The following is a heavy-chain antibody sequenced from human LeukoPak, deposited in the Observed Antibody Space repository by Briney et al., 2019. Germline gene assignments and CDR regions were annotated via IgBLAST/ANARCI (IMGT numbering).Heavy chain of an antibody. V-gene: IGHV3-20*03. D-gene: IGHD4-23*01. CDR1: GFTFDDYG. Sequence: GGSLRLSYAASGFTFDDYGMSWVRQAPGKGLEWVSGINWNGGSTGYADSVKGRFTISRDNAKNSLYLQMNSLRAEDTALYYCARGAHKRDDYGGFFDYWGQGTLVTVSS. CDR2: INWNGGST. J-gene: IGHJ4*02. CDR3: ARGAHKRDDYGGFFDY.